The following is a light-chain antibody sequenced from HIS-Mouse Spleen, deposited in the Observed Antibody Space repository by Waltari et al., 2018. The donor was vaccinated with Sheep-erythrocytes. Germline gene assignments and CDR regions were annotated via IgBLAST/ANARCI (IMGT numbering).Light chain of an antibody. CDR3: QQLNSYPHT. V-gene: IGKV1-9*01. CDR2: AAS. J-gene: IGKJ2*01. CDR1: QGISSY. Sequence: DIQLTQSPSFLSASVGDRVTITCRASQGISSYLAWYQQKPGKAPKLLLYAASTLQSGVPSRFSGSGSGTEFTHTISSLQPEDFATYYCQQLNSYPHTFGQGTKLEIK.